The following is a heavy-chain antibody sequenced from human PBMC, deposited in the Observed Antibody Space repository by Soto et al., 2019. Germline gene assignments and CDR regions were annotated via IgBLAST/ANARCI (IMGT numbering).Heavy chain of an antibody. V-gene: IGHV4-39*01. J-gene: IGHJ5*02. CDR3: ATSRPWGELRAGWFDP. CDR1: GGSISSSSYY. CDR2: IYYSGST. D-gene: IGHD3-16*01. Sequence: QLQLQESGPGLVKPSETLSLTCSVSGGSISSSSYYWDWIRQPPGKGLEWIGSIYYSGSTSYNPWLKSRVTISVDTSMNQSSLKLSSVTAADTAVYFCATSRPWGELRAGWFDPWGQGTLVTVSS.